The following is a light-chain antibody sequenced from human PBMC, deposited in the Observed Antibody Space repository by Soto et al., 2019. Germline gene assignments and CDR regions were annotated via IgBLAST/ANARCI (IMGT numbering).Light chain of an antibody. CDR1: SSDVGGYNY. J-gene: IGLJ2*01. CDR2: DVR. V-gene: IGLV2-14*01. Sequence: QSVLTQPASVSGSPGQSITISCTGTSSDVGGYNYISWYQQHPGKAPKFIIYDVRNRPSGVSNRFSGSRSGNTASLTISGLQAEDEADYYCRSYTSSSTVIFGGGTKLTVL. CDR3: RSYTSSSTVI.